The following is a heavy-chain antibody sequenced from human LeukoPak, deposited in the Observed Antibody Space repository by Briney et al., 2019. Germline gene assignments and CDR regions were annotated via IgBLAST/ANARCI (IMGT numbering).Heavy chain of an antibody. CDR2: INSDGSST. CDR1: GFTFSSYW. D-gene: IGHD2-15*01. V-gene: IGHV3-74*01. Sequence: GGSLRLSCAASGFTFSSYWTHWVRQAPGKGLVWVSRINSDGSSTSYADSVKGRFTISRDNAKNTLYLQMNSLRAEDTAVYYCRTYCSGGSCYSGPVPGTNDYWGQGTLVTVSS. J-gene: IGHJ4*02. CDR3: RTYCSGGSCYSGPVPGTNDY.